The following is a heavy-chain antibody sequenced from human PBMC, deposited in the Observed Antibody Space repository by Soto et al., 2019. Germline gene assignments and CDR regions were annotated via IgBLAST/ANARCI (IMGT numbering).Heavy chain of an antibody. D-gene: IGHD4-17*01. CDR3: ARHMTVTKTVGAFDI. V-gene: IGHV5-51*01. CDR2: IYPGDSDT. Sequence: GESLKISCKGSGYSFTSYWIGWVRQMPGKGLEWMGIIYPGDSDTRYSPSFQGQVTISADKSINTVYLQWSSLKASDTATYYCARHMTVTKTVGAFDIWGQGTMVTVSS. CDR1: GYSFTSYW. J-gene: IGHJ3*02.